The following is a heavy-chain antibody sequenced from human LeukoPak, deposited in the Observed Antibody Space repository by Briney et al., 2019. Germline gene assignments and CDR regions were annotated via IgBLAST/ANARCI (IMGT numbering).Heavy chain of an antibody. V-gene: IGHV3-33*01. J-gene: IGHJ4*02. D-gene: IGHD2-15*01. CDR3: ASSTVVVVAASRFDY. CDR1: GFTFSSYG. Sequence: GRSLRLSCAASGFTFSSYGMHWVRQAPGKGLEWVAVIWYDGSNKYYADSAKGRFTISRDNSKNTLYLQMNSLRAEDTAVYYCASSTVVVVAASRFDYWGQGTLVTVSS. CDR2: IWYDGSNK.